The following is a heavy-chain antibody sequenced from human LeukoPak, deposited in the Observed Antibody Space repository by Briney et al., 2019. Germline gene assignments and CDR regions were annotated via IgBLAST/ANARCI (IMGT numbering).Heavy chain of an antibody. Sequence: GSVRVSCKAAGFIFTGYYMHRVRQAPGQGLEWMGCINAIRGGTNDAQKFQGRVTMTRDTSISTAYMELSRLRSDDTAVYYCARDHPYSSGWYGRVEALDLWGQGTTVTVSS. J-gene: IGHJ3*01. CDR1: GFIFTGYY. CDR2: INAIRGGT. D-gene: IGHD6-19*01. CDR3: ARDHPYSSGWYGRVEALDL. V-gene: IGHV1-2*02.